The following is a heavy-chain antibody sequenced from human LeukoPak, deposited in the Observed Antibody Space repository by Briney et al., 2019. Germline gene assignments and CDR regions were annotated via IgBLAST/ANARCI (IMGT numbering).Heavy chain of an antibody. CDR3: AHYYDSRGYYLGY. D-gene: IGHD3-22*01. J-gene: IGHJ4*02. Sequence: PSETLSLTCTVSGGSISSYYWGWIRQPPGKGLEWIGSMLYSGSTNYKPSLKSRVTMSVDTSKNQFSLKLSSVTAADTAVYYCAHYYDSRGYYLGYWGQGTLVTVSS. CDR1: GGSISSYY. CDR2: MLYSGST. V-gene: IGHV4-39*01.